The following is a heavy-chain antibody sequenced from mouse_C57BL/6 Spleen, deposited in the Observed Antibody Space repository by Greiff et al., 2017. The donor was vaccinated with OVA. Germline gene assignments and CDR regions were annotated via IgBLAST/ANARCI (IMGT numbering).Heavy chain of an antibody. CDR2: IWSGGST. Sequence: QVQLQQSGPGLVQPSQSLSITCTVSGFSFTSYGVHWVRQSPGKGLEWLGVIWSGGSTDYNAAFISRLSISKDNSKSQVFFKMNSLQADDTAIYYCARNDLLLGFAYWGQGTLVTVSA. D-gene: IGHD1-1*01. J-gene: IGHJ3*01. CDR1: GFSFTSYG. V-gene: IGHV2-2*01. CDR3: ARNDLLLGFAY.